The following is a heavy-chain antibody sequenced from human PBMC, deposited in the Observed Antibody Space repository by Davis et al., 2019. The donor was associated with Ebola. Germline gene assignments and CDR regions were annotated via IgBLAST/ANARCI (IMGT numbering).Heavy chain of an antibody. CDR3: ARDLFYDFWSGYSAYFDY. CDR2: MNPNSGNT. CDR1: GYTFSSYD. Sequence: ASVKVSCKASGYTFSSYDINWVRQATGQGPEWMGWMNPNSGNTGYAQKFQGRVTMTRNTSISTAYMELSSLRSEDTAVYYCARDLFYDFWSGYSAYFDYWGQGTLVTVSS. J-gene: IGHJ4*02. D-gene: IGHD3-3*01. V-gene: IGHV1-8*01.